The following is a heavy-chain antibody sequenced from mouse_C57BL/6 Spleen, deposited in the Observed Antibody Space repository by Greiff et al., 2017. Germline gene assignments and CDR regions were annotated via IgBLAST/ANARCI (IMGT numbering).Heavy chain of an antibody. CDR3: ARNHGVVAPYAMDY. CDR2: IWSGGST. CDR1: GFSLTSYG. V-gene: IGHV2-2*01. J-gene: IGHJ4*01. Sequence: QVQLKQSGPGLVQPSQSLSITCTVSGFSLTSYGVHWVRQSPGKGLEWLGVIWSGGSTDYNAAFISRLSISKDNSKSQVFFQMNSLQADDTAIYYCARNHGVVAPYAMDYWGQGTSVTVSS. D-gene: IGHD1-1*01.